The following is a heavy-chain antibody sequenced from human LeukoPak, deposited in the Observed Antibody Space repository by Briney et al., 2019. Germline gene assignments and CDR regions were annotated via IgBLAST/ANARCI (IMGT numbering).Heavy chain of an antibody. CDR3: VKDIGEYSSSWYRGVDAFDI. CDR1: GFTFDDYA. CDR2: ISWNSGSI. V-gene: IGHV3-9*01. Sequence: GGSLRLSCAASGFTFDDYAMHWVRQAPGKGLEWVSGISWNSGSIGYADSVKGRFTISRDNAKNSLYLQMNSLRAEDTALYYCVKDIGEYSSSWYRGVDAFDIWGQGTMVTVSS. J-gene: IGHJ3*02. D-gene: IGHD6-13*01.